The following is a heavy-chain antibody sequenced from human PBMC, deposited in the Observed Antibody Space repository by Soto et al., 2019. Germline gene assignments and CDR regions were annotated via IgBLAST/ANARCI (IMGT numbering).Heavy chain of an antibody. CDR2: IYSGGST. Sequence: EVQLVESGGGLVQPGGSLRLSCAASGVTVSSNYMSWVRQAPGKGLEWVSVIYSGGSTYYADSVKGRVTISRDNTKTTLYLQMNSLRAEDTAVYYCARHGYNYGGGYFDYWGQGTLVTVSS. V-gene: IGHV3-66*04. D-gene: IGHD5-18*01. J-gene: IGHJ4*02. CDR3: ARHGYNYGGGYFDY. CDR1: GVTVSSNY.